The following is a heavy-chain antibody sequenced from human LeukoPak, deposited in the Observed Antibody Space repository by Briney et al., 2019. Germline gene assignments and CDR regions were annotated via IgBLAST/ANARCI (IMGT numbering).Heavy chain of an antibody. D-gene: IGHD6-13*01. CDR3: ARAKEGSWYPRVFGRKFDY. CDR2: IYYSGST. V-gene: IGHV4-31*03. J-gene: IGHJ4*02. Sequence: SETLSLTCTVSGGSISRGGYYWSWIRQHPGKGLEWIGYIYYSGSTYYNPSLKSRVTISVDTSKNQFSLKLSSVTAADTAVYYCARAKEGSWYPRVFGRKFDYWGQGTLVTVSS. CDR1: GGSISRGGYY.